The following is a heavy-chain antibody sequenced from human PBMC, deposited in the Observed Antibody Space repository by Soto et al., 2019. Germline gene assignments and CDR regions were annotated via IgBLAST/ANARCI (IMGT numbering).Heavy chain of an antibody. Sequence: GGSLRLSCAASGFTFSSYAMSWVRQAPGKGLEWVSAISGSGGSTYYADSVKGRFTISRDNSKNTLYLQMNSLRAEDTAVYYCAKDLITNPLGMVIRVGCYGMDVWGQGTTVTVSS. V-gene: IGHV3-23*01. CDR3: AKDLITNPLGMVIRVGCYGMDV. D-gene: IGHD3-22*01. CDR2: ISGSGGST. J-gene: IGHJ6*02. CDR1: GFTFSSYA.